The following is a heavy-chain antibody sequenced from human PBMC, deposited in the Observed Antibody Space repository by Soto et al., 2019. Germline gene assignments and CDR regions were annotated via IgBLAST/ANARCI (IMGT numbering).Heavy chain of an antibody. D-gene: IGHD6-13*01. CDR2: IWYDGSNK. CDR1: GFTFSSYG. V-gene: IGHV3-33*01. Sequence: ESGGGVVQPGRSLRLSCAASGFTFSSYGMHWVRQAPGKGLEWVAVIWYDGSNKYYADSVKGRFTISRDNSKNTLYLQMNSLRAEDTAVYYCASTSSSWYGNYYYGMDVWGQGTTVTVSS. CDR3: ASTSSSWYGNYYYGMDV. J-gene: IGHJ6*02.